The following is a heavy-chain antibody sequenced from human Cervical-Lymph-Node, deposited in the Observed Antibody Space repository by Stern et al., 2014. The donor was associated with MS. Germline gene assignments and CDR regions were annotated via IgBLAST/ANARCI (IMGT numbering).Heavy chain of an antibody. CDR2: IDWDNTE. CDR3: ARSYNWSPFDP. J-gene: IGHJ5*02. V-gene: IGHV2-70*04. D-gene: IGHD1-1*01. Sequence: ESGPAMVKPTQTLTLTCTFSGFSLSTSGMRVSWIRQPPGKALEWLARIDWDNTEFYSPSLKTRLTISKDTSRNQVVLVMTNMDPTDTATYFCARSYNWSPFDPWGQGTLVTASS. CDR1: GFSLSTSGMR.